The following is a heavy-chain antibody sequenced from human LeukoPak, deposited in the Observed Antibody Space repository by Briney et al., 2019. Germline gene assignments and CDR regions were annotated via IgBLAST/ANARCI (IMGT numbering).Heavy chain of an antibody. CDR1: GYTFTSYG. V-gene: IGHV1-18*01. Sequence: GASVKVSCKASGYTFTSYGISWVRQAPGQGLEWMGWISAYNGNTNYAQKLQGRVTMTTDTSTSTAYMELRSLRSDDTAVYYCARDPGSYYDFWSGYYNDYWGQGTLVTVSS. J-gene: IGHJ4*02. CDR3: ARDPGSYYDFWSGYYNDY. D-gene: IGHD3-3*01. CDR2: ISAYNGNT.